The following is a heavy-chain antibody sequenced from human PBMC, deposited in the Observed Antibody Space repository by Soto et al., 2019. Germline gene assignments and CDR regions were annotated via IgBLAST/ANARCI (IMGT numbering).Heavy chain of an antibody. CDR2: IYYSGST. Sequence: QLQLQESGPGLVKPSETLSLTCTVSGGSISSSSYYWGWIRQPPGKGLEWIGRIYYSGSTYYNPSLKSRVTISVDTSKNHFSLKLSSVTAADTAVYYCAHLGSDYDILTGYYYFDYWGQGTLVTVSS. CDR1: GGSISSSSYY. D-gene: IGHD3-9*01. J-gene: IGHJ4*02. V-gene: IGHV4-39*01. CDR3: AHLGSDYDILTGYYYFDY.